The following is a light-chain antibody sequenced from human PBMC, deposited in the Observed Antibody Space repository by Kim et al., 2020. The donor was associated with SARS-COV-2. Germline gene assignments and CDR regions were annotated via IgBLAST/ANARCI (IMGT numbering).Light chain of an antibody. V-gene: IGKV1-33*01. CDR1: QDISNY. J-gene: IGKJ3*01. CDR2: MAS. Sequence: DIQMTQSPSSLSASVGDRVTITCQASQDISNYLNWYQQKPGKAPKLLIYMASNLESGVPSRFSGSGFGTEFTLTISSLQPDDFATYYCQQYKTWSFTFGPGTKVDIK. CDR3: QQYKTWSFT.